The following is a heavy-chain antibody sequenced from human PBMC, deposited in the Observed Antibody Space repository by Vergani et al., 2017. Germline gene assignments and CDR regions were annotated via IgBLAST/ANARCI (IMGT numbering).Heavy chain of an antibody. CDR2: IWYDGSNK. CDR3: ARWGNEKRLDS. V-gene: IGHV3-33*01. J-gene: IGHJ5*01. Sequence: QVQLVESEGGVVQPGRSLTLYCVASGFTFSSHCMHWVRQAPGKGLEWVAVIWYDGSNKYYGDSVKGRFTISRDNSNNTLYLQINSLRVEDTAVYYCARWGNEKRLDSWGQGTLVTVSS. CDR1: GFTFSSHC. D-gene: IGHD1-1*01.